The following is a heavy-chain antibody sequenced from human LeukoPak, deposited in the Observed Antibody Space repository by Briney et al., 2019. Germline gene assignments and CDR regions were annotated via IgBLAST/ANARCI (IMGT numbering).Heavy chain of an antibody. D-gene: IGHD6-25*01. CDR1: GFTFSSYT. V-gene: IGHV3-48*01. CDR3: ARFAAGGSYYYYMDV. J-gene: IGHJ6*03. Sequence: GGSLRLSCAASGFTFSSYTMNWVRQPPGKGLGWVSNIGTSSTTIYYADSVKGRFTISRDNAKNSLYLQMNSLRADDTAVYYCARFAAGGSYYYYMDVWGKGTTVTVSS. CDR2: IGTSSTTI.